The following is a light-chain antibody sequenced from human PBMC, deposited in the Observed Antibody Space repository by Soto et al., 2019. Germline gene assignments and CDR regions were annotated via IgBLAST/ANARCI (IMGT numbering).Light chain of an antibody. CDR1: SSDVGGYNY. CDR3: ATWEDNLTARV. CDR2: EVN. J-gene: IGLJ3*02. Sequence: QSALTQPPSASGSPGQSVAISCTGTSSDVGGYNYVSWYQQHPGKAPKLMIYEVNKRPSGVPDRFSGSKSGTAASLAISGLRSEDDADYYCATWEDNLTARVFGGGTKLTVL. V-gene: IGLV2-8*01.